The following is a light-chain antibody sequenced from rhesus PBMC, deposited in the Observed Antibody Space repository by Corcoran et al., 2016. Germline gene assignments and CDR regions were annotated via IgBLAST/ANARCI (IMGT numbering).Light chain of an antibody. CDR1: SSDIGGYNG. J-gene: IGLJ1*01. Sequence: QSALTQPPSVSKSLGPSVTISCTGTSSDIGGYNGVSWYQQHPGTAPRLLIYEVSKRPSGVSDRFSGSKSGNTASLPISGLQAEDEADYYCGSYRSGSTDIFGAGTRLTVL. CDR3: GSYRSGSTDI. CDR2: EVS. V-gene: IGLV2-38*01.